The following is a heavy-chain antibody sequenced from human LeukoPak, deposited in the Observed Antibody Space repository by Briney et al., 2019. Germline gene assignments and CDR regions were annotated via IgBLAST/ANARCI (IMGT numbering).Heavy chain of an antibody. V-gene: IGHV1-8*03. D-gene: IGHD3-10*01. CDR3: ARAPLYGSGSYLDY. CDR2: MDPNSGNT. Sequence: ASVKVSCKASGYTFTSFDINWVRQATGQGPEWMGWMDPNSGNTGYAQKFQGRVTITRNTSISTAYMELSSLRSEDTAVYYCARAPLYGSGSYLDYWGQGTLVAVSS. CDR1: GYTFTSFD. J-gene: IGHJ4*02.